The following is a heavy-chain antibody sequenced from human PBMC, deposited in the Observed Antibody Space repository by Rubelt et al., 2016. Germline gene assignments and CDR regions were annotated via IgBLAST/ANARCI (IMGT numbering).Heavy chain of an antibody. Sequence: VQLQQWGAGLLKPSETLSLTCAVYGGSFSGYYWSWIRQPPGKGLEWVANIRQDGSEKFYVDSVRGRFTVSRDNAKNSLYLQMNSLRPEDTAFYYCAKSPLGEVSSGWRDSWGQGTLVTVSS. J-gene: IGHJ4*02. CDR2: IRQDGSEK. V-gene: IGHV3-7*03. D-gene: IGHD6-19*01. CDR3: AKSPLGEVSSGWRDS. CDR1: GGSFSGYY.